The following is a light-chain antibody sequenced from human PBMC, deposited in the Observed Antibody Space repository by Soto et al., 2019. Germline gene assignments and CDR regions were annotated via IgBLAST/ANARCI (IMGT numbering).Light chain of an antibody. CDR3: QQYNNWPPIT. CDR2: GAS. J-gene: IGKJ5*01. Sequence: EMMMTQSPATLSVSPGGSATLSCRASQSISDTLAWYQQKPGQSPRLLIYGASTRATGIPARFSGSGSGTEFTLTISSLQSEDFAVYYCQQYNNWPPITFGQGTRLEIK. V-gene: IGKV3-15*01. CDR1: QSISDT.